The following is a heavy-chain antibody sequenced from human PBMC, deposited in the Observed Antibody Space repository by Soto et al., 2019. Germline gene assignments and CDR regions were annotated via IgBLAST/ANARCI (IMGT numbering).Heavy chain of an antibody. J-gene: IGHJ6*02. D-gene: IGHD1-26*01. Sequence: EVQLVESGGGLVQPGGSLRLSCTTSGFAFNTHWMSWVRQAPGKGLEWVANINQDESAKYYVDSVEGRFTVSRDNAKTSVSLQMNSLRAEDTAVYYCARGEHSTSSYYYYYGLDVWGQGTTVNVSS. CDR3: ARGEHSTSSYYYYYGLDV. V-gene: IGHV3-7*05. CDR1: GFAFNTHW. CDR2: INQDESAK.